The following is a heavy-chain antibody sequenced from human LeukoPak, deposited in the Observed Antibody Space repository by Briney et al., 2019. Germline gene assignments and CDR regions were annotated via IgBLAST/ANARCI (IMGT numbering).Heavy chain of an antibody. CDR3: ARAPTPYYYYMDV. Sequence: SETLSLTCTVSGGSISSSSYYWGWIRQPPGKGLEWIGSIYYSGSTYYNPSLKSRVTISVDTSKNQFSLKLSSVTAADTAVYYCARAPTPYYYYMDVWGKGTTVTVSS. V-gene: IGHV4-39*07. CDR1: GGSISSSSYY. CDR2: IYYSGST. J-gene: IGHJ6*03.